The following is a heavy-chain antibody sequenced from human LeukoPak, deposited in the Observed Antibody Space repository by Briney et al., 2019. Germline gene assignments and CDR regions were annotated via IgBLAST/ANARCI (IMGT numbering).Heavy chain of an antibody. CDR3: ARATMVRGVIISGRNWFDP. D-gene: IGHD3-10*01. V-gene: IGHV1-18*01. Sequence: ASVKVSCKASGYTFTSYGISWVRQAPGQGLEWMGWISAYNGNTNYAQKLQGRVTMTTDTSTSTAHMELRSLRSDDTAVYYCARATMVRGVIISGRNWFDPWGQGTLVTVSS. J-gene: IGHJ5*02. CDR2: ISAYNGNT. CDR1: GYTFTSYG.